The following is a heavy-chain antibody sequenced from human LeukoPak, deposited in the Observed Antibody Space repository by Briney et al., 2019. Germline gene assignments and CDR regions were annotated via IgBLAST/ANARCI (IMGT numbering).Heavy chain of an antibody. CDR3: ARSPEGDHRRPLHFDY. V-gene: IGHV4-38-2*02. CDR2: IYHNGRT. Sequence: SETLSLTCTVSGYSISLGYHWGWIRQLPGKGLEWIANIYHNGRTYYNPSLTSRGTISVDTSKNQFSLKVTFVTAADTAVYFCARSPEGDHRRPLHFDYWGQGTLVTVSS. J-gene: IGHJ4*02. D-gene: IGHD6-6*01. CDR1: GYSISLGYH.